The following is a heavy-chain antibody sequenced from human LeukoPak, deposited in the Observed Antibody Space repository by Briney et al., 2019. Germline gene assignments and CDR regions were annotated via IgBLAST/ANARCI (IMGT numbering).Heavy chain of an antibody. Sequence: SQTLSLTCAISGDNVASNSAAWNWIRQTPSRGLEWLGRTYYRSKWYNEYAVSVKSRITINLDTSENQFSLQMNSVTPEDTAVYYCARDGSGSSYFDYWGQGTLVTVSS. CDR2: TYYRSKWYN. CDR3: ARDGSGSSYFDY. D-gene: IGHD3-10*01. V-gene: IGHV6-1*01. J-gene: IGHJ4*02. CDR1: GDNVASNSAA.